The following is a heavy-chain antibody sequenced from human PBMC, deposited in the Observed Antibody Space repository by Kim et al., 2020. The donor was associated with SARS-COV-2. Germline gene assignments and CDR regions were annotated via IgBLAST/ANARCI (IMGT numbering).Heavy chain of an antibody. CDR1: VFPFSSYA. CDR2: ISGSGGTT. CDR3: AKKVRESGNFPFDC. Sequence: GGSLRLSCAASVFPFSSYAMSWVRQAPGKGLEWVSVISGSGGTTYYADSVKGRFTVSRDNSKNTLYLQINSLRAEDSAVYYCAKKVRESGNFPFDCWGQGTLVTVSS. J-gene: IGHJ4*02. D-gene: IGHD1-26*01. V-gene: IGHV3-23*01.